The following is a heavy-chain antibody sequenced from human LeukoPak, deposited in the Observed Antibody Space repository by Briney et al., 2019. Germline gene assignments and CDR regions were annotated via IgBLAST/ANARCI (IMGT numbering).Heavy chain of an antibody. V-gene: IGHV3-7*01. CDR1: GFTFYSHW. D-gene: IGHD5-12*01. CDR2: IKQDGSEK. CDR3: AKVGLSRNIVAFDY. J-gene: IGHJ4*02. Sequence: GGSLRLSCAASGFTFYSHWMSWVRQAPGKGLEWVANIKQDGSEKYYVDSVKGRFTISRDNAKNSLYLQMNSLRAEDTAVYYCAKVGLSRNIVAFDYWGQGTLVTVSS.